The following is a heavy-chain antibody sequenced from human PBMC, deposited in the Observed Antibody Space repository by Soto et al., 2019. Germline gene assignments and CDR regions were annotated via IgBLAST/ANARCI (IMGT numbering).Heavy chain of an antibody. D-gene: IGHD4-17*01. Sequence: GGSLRLSCAASGFTFSSYGMHWVRQAPGKGLEWVAVIWYDGSNKYYADSVKGRFTISRDNSKNTLYLQMNSLRAEDTAVYYCARLTGDYYHAFDIWGQGTMVTVSS. CDR2: IWYDGSNK. CDR1: GFTFSSYG. J-gene: IGHJ3*02. V-gene: IGHV3-33*01. CDR3: ARLTGDYYHAFDI.